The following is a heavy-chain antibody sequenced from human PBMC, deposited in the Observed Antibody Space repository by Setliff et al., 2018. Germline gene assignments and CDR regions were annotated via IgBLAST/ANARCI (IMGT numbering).Heavy chain of an antibody. V-gene: IGHV1-69*06. CDR3: AREPLGYCSSTSCYLSDYYYYYMDV. D-gene: IGHD2-2*01. CDR2: IIPIFGTA. Sequence: SVKVSCKASGGTFSSYAISWVRQAPGQGLEWMGRIIPIFGTANYAQKFQGRVTITADKSTSTAYMELSSLRSEDTAVYHCAREPLGYCSSTSCYLSDYYYYYMDVWGKGTTVTVSS. CDR1: GGTFSSYA. J-gene: IGHJ6*03.